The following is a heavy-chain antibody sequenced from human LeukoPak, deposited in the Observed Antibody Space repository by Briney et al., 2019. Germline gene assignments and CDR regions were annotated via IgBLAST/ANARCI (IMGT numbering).Heavy chain of an antibody. CDR2: IYPGDSDT. Sequence: PGESLKISCKGAGYSFTSYWNGWVRQMPGQGLEWMGIIYPGDSDTRYRPSLQGQVTTSDANPISTDYLQWSSLKASDTAMDYCGRRYGSRPIYYFDYWSQGTLVTVSS. V-gene: IGHV5-51*01. D-gene: IGHD1-26*01. CDR1: GYSFTSYW. CDR3: GRRYGSRPIYYFDY. J-gene: IGHJ4*02.